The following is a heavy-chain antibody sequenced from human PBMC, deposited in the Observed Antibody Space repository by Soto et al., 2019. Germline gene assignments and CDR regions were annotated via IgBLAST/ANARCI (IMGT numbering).Heavy chain of an antibody. CDR2: IYHSGST. V-gene: IGHV4-30-2*01. J-gene: IGHJ4*02. CDR3: ARDAGYSYGQPYYFDY. CDR1: GGSISSGGYS. D-gene: IGHD5-18*01. Sequence: PSETPSLTCAVSGGSISSGGYSWSWIRQPPGKGLEWIGYIYHSGSTYYNPSLKSRVTISVDRSKNQFSLKLSSVTAADTAVYYCARDAGYSYGQPYYFDYWGQGTLVTVSS.